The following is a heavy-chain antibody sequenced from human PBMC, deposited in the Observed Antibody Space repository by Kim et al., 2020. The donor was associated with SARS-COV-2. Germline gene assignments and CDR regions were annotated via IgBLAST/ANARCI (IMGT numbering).Heavy chain of an antibody. V-gene: IGHV3-48*02. CDR3: ARGLDHYGSGSYYNAFDI. CDR2: ISSSSTI. Sequence: GGSLRLSCAASGFTFSSYSMNWVRQAPGKGLEWVSYISSSSTIYYADSVKGRFTISRDNAKNSLYLQMNSLRDEDTAVYYCARGLDHYGSGSYYNAFDI. D-gene: IGHD3-10*01. J-gene: IGHJ3*02. CDR1: GFTFSSYS.